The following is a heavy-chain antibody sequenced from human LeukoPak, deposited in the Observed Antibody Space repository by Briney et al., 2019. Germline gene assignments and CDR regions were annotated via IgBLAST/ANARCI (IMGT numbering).Heavy chain of an antibody. CDR1: GGSISSYY. CDR2: IYYSGST. J-gene: IGHJ4*02. D-gene: IGHD3-9*01. Sequence: SETLSLTCTVSGGSISSYYWSWIRQPPGKGLEWIGYIYYSGSTNYNPSLKSRVTISVDTSKNQFSLKLSSVTAAETAVYYCARGNFDWLPRDYWGQGTLVTVSS. V-gene: IGHV4-59*08. CDR3: ARGNFDWLPRDY.